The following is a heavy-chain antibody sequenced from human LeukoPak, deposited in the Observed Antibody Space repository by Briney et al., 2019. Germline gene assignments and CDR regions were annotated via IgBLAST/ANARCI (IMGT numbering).Heavy chain of an antibody. J-gene: IGHJ4*02. V-gene: IGHV3-23*01. CDR3: ARDDSVYRIAAAGTNY. Sequence: GGSLKLSCAASGFTFSSYAMRWVRQAPGKGLEWVSGISGSGGSTYHADSVKGRFTISRDNSKNTLYLQMNSLRVEDTAVYYCARDDSVYRIAAAGTNYWGQGTLVTVSS. D-gene: IGHD6-13*01. CDR1: GFTFSSYA. CDR2: ISGSGGST.